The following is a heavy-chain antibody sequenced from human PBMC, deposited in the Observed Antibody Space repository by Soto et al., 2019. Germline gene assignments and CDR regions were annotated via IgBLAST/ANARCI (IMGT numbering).Heavy chain of an antibody. J-gene: IGHJ6*02. CDR3: ARDPSYYGMEV. CDR1: GYTFTSYA. CDR2: INAGNGNT. Sequence: QVQLVQSGAEEKKPGASVKVSCKDSGYTFTSYAMHWVRQAPGQRLEWMGWINAGNGNTKYSQKFQGRVTITRDTSASTSYMELSSLRSEDTAVYYCARDPSYYGMEVWGQGTTVTASS. V-gene: IGHV1-3*05.